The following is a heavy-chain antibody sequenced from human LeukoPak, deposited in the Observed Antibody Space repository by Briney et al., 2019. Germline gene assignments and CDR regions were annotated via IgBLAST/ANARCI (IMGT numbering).Heavy chain of an antibody. J-gene: IGHJ4*02. CDR1: GGSISGYH. CDR3: ARGYGDYGGYFDY. V-gene: IGHV4-59*01. Sequence: SETLSLTCTVSGGSISGYHWGWIRQPPRKGLEWIGYISYTGSTNYIPSLKSRVTISVDMSKNQFSLKLTSVTAADTAVYYCARGYGDYGGYFDYWGQGTLVTVSS. CDR2: ISYTGST. D-gene: IGHD4-17*01.